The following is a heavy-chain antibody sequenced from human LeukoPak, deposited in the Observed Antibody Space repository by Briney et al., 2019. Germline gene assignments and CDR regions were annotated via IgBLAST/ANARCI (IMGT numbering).Heavy chain of an antibody. D-gene: IGHD3-22*01. J-gene: IGHJ4*02. V-gene: IGHV1-69*13. Sequence: SAKVSCKASGGTFSSYAISWVRQAPGQGLEWMGGIIPIFGTANYAQKFQGRVTITADESTSTAYMELSSLRSEDTAVYYCARATMIVAKYYFDYWGQGTLVTVSS. CDR3: ARATMIVAKYYFDY. CDR1: GGTFSSYA. CDR2: IIPIFGTA.